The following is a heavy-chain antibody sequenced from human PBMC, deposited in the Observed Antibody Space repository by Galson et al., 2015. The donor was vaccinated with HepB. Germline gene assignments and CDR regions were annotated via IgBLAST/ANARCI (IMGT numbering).Heavy chain of an antibody. CDR2: ISSNGGST. J-gene: IGHJ6*02. D-gene: IGHD3/OR15-3a*01. CDR1: GFTFSSYA. Sequence: SLRLSCAASGFTFSSYAMHWVRQAPGKGLEYVSAISSNGGSTYYADSVKGRFTISRDNSKNTLYLQMSSLRAEDTAVYYCVTPSWRTGTGMDVWGQGTTVTVSS. CDR3: VTPSWRTGTGMDV. V-gene: IGHV3-64D*06.